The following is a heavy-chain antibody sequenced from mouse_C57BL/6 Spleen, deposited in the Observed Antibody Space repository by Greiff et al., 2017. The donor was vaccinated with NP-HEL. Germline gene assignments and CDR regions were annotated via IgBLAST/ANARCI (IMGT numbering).Heavy chain of an antibody. Sequence: EVQRVESGGGLVKPGGSLKLSCAASGFTFSSYAMSWVRQTPGKRLEWVATISDGGSYTYYPDNVKGRFTISSDNAKTNLYLQMSHLKAEDTAMYYCARGSSSFAYWGQGTLVTVSA. CDR2: ISDGGSYT. CDR3: ARGSSSFAY. D-gene: IGHD1-1*01. CDR1: GFTFSSYA. V-gene: IGHV5-4*01. J-gene: IGHJ3*01.